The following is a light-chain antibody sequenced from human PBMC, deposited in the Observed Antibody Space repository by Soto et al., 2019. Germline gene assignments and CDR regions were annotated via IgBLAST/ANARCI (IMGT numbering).Light chain of an antibody. CDR3: ASHAGRGTVV. CDR2: EDS. J-gene: IGLJ3*02. Sequence: QPVLTQPASVSGSPGQSITISCTGTSSDVGKYNLVSWYQQHPGKAPKLMIYEDSKRPSGVSNRFSGSKSGNTASLTISGLQAEDDADYYCASHAGRGTVVFGGGTKLTVL. CDR1: SSDVGKYNL. V-gene: IGLV2-23*01.